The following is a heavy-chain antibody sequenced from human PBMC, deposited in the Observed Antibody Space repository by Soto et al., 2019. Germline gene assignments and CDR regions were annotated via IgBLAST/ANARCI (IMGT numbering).Heavy chain of an antibody. CDR2: IYTSGST. V-gene: IGHV4-4*07. D-gene: IGHD2-2*03. J-gene: IGHJ6*02. Sequence: SETLSLTCTVSGGSISSYYWSWIRQPAGKGLEWIGRIYTSGSTNYNPSLKSQVTMSVDTSKNQFSLKLSSVTAADTAVYYCARDGYCSSTSCSDYYYGMDVWGQGTTVTVSS. CDR3: ARDGYCSSTSCSDYYYGMDV. CDR1: GGSISSYY.